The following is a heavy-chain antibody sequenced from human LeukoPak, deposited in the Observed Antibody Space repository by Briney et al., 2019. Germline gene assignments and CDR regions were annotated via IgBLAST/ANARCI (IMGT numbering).Heavy chain of an antibody. D-gene: IGHD3-22*01. CDR2: IYYSGST. CDR3: ARLPSGYYDSSGYFDY. V-gene: IGHV4-59*08. J-gene: IGHJ4*02. CDR1: GASISSYY. Sequence: SETLSLTCSVSGASISSYYWSWIRQPPGKGLEWIGYIYYSGSTNYNPSLKSRVTISVDTSKNQFSLKLSSVTAADTAVYYCARLPSGYYDSSGYFDYWGQGTLVTVSS.